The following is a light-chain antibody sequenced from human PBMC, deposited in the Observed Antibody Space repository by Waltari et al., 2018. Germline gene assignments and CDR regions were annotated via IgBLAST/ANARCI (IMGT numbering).Light chain of an antibody. Sequence: SSEPTQDPAVSVAMGQTVRITFQGDRLRSYSASWYQQRPGQAPILVIYDKNNRPSGVPDRFSGSSSHNTGSLTITGAQAEDEASYYCHSRDASGVAGSFGGGTKLTVL. J-gene: IGLJ2*01. CDR2: DKN. CDR3: HSRDASGVAGS. V-gene: IGLV3-19*01. CDR1: RLRSYS.